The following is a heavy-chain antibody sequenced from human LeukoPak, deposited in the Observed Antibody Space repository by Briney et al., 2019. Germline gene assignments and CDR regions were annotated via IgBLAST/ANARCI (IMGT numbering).Heavy chain of an antibody. Sequence: GESLKISCKGSGYSFPNYWIAWVRQMPGKGLEWMGIIYPGDSDTRYSPSFQGQVTISADKSISTAYLQWSSLKASDTAMYYCARHPLDYAGDYYYMDVWGKGTTVTVSS. CDR3: ARHPLDYAGDYYYMDV. J-gene: IGHJ6*03. CDR1: GYSFPNYW. V-gene: IGHV5-51*01. D-gene: IGHD4-17*01. CDR2: IYPGDSDT.